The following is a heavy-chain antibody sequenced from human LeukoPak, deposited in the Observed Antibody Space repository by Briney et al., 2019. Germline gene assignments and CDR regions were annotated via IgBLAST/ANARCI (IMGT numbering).Heavy chain of an antibody. D-gene: IGHD1-26*01. CDR1: GGSFSGYY. CDR3: ARDLSGSYEFYTDY. V-gene: IGHV4-34*01. CDR2: INHSGST. Sequence: SETLSLTCAVYGGSFSGYYWSWIRQPPGKGLEWIGEINHSGSTNYNPSLKSRVTISVDTSKNQFSLKLSSVTAADTAVYYCARDLSGSYEFYTDYWGQGTLVTVSS. J-gene: IGHJ4*02.